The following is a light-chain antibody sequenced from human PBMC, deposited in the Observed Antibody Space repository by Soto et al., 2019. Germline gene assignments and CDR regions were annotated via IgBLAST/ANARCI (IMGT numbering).Light chain of an antibody. J-gene: IGKJ3*01. Sequence: DIQMTQSPSTLSASVGDRVTITCRASQSISSWLAWYQQKPGKAPKLLIYKAFSLESGVPSRFSGSGSGTDFTHTISSLQPDEFATYYCQQYNSYASFGPGTKVDIK. V-gene: IGKV1-5*03. CDR2: KAF. CDR1: QSISSW. CDR3: QQYNSYAS.